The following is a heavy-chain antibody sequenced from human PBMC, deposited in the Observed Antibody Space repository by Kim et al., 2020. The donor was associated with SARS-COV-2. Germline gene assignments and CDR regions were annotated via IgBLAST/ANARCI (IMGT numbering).Heavy chain of an antibody. Sequence: GGSLRLSCAASGFTFSNAWMSWVRQAPGKGLEWVGRIKSKTDGGTTDYAAPVKGRFTISRDDSKNTLYLQMNSLKTEDTAVYYCTTPVPPRYCSGGSCPQSSYYYGMGVWGQGTTVTVSS. J-gene: IGHJ6*02. V-gene: IGHV3-15*01. CDR2: IKSKTDGGTT. CDR1: GFTFSNAW. CDR3: TTPVPPRYCSGGSCPQSSYYYGMGV. D-gene: IGHD2-15*01.